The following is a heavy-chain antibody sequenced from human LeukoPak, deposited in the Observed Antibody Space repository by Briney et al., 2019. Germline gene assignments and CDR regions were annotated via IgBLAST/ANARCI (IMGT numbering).Heavy chain of an antibody. CDR2: ISSTGGTT. D-gene: IGHD4-17*01. Sequence: GGSLRLSCAASGFTFSNYLMNWVRQAPGKGLEWVSFISSTGGTTYYADSVKGRFTISRDNAKNSLYLQMNSLRAEDTAVYYCARDATVTHFDYWGQGTLVTVSS. CDR3: ARDATVTHFDY. V-gene: IGHV3-21*01. CDR1: GFTFSNYL. J-gene: IGHJ4*02.